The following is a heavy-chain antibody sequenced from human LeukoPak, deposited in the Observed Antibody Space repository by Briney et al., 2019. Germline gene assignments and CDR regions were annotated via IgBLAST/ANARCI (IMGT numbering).Heavy chain of an antibody. D-gene: IGHD1-26*01. CDR3: ARDAQVWELPFDY. CDR2: ISDSGST. CDR1: GGSLSTHH. Sequence: SETLSLTCVVSGGSLSTHHWSWIRQSPGRGLEWIGYISDSGSTNYNPSLKSRVTISVDTSKNQFSLMLSSVTAADTAVYYCARDAQVWELPFDYWGQGTLVTVSS. J-gene: IGHJ4*02. V-gene: IGHV4-59*11.